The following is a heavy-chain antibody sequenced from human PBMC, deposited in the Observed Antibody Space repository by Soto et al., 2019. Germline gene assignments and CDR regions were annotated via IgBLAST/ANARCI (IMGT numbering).Heavy chain of an antibody. Sequence: GGCLRHSEAGSGFSFGNALRNRVRQAPGKGLEWVGRIKSKTDGGTIDYAAPVKGRFTISRHDSKNTVYLQMSSLKTEDTAMYYCTTNFNMILVAVDYWGQGT. CDR2: IKSKTDGGTI. D-gene: IGHD3-22*01. J-gene: IGHJ4*02. CDR3: TTNFNMILVAVDY. CDR1: GFSFGNAL. V-gene: IGHV3-15*07.